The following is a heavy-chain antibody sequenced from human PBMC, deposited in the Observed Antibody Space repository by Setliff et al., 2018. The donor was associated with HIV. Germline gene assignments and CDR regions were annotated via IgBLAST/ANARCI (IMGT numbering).Heavy chain of an antibody. Sequence: SVKVSCKTSGGTLSNYVITWVRQAPGQGLEWMGMIIPMYNIPAYARKFQGRVTFTADESTSTAYMELSSLSSEDTAVYYCARDQTGVAAAAYGGGSAWSDEGFDIWGQGTMVTVSS. CDR2: IIPMYNIP. J-gene: IGHJ3*02. CDR3: ARDQTGVAAAAYGGGSAWSDEGFDI. D-gene: IGHD6-13*01. CDR1: GGTLSNYV. V-gene: IGHV1-69*13.